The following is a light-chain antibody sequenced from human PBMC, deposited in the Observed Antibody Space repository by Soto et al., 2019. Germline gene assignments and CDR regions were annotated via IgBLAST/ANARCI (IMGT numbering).Light chain of an antibody. J-gene: IGKJ1*01. V-gene: IGKV4-1*01. Sequence: IVMTQSPDSLAVSLGERATINCKSSQSVLYNSNNKDYLAWYQQKPGQPPKLLIYWASTRESGVPDRFSGSGPGTDFTLTISSLQAEDVAVYYCQQYYITPGTFGQGTKVEIK. CDR3: QQYYITPGT. CDR1: QSVLYNSNNKDY. CDR2: WAS.